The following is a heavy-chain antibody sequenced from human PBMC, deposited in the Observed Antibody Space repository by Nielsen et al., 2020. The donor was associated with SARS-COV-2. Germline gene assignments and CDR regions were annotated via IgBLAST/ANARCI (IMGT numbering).Heavy chain of an antibody. V-gene: IGHV3-11*05. Sequence: WIRQPPGKGLEYISYISGGSSYTKYADSVQGRFTVSRDNAENSLYLQMNSLRAEDTALYYCARERGRSVVDANDYWGQGTLVTVSS. J-gene: IGHJ4*02. D-gene: IGHD2-15*01. CDR3: ARERGRSVVDANDY. CDR2: ISGGSSYT.